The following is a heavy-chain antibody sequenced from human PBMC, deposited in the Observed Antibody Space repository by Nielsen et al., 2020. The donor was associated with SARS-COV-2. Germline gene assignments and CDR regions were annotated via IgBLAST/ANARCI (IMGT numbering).Heavy chain of an antibody. CDR2: TYYRSKWYN. CDR3: AKDMITFGGVIAQYPDY. J-gene: IGHJ4*02. D-gene: IGHD3-16*02. Sequence: SQTLSLTCAISGDSVSSNSAAWNWIRQSPSRGLEWLGRTYYRSKWYNDYAVSVKSRITINPDTSKNQFSLQLNSVTPEDTAVYYCAKDMITFGGVIAQYPDYWGQGTLVTVSS. CDR1: GDSVSSNSAA. V-gene: IGHV6-1*01.